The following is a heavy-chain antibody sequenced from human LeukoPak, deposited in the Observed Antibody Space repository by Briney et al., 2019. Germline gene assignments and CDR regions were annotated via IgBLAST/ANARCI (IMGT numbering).Heavy chain of an antibody. V-gene: IGHV3-23*01. D-gene: IGHD3-10*01. Sequence: GGSLRLSCAASGFTFNSYAMSWVRQAPGKGLEWVSLISGSGGSTYNADSVKGRFTISRDDSQNTLYLQMNSLRAEDTAVYYCAKDRHYYGSGSFYTYFDYWGQGTLVTVSS. CDR3: AKDRHYYGSGSFYTYFDY. J-gene: IGHJ4*02. CDR1: GFTFNSYA. CDR2: ISGSGGST.